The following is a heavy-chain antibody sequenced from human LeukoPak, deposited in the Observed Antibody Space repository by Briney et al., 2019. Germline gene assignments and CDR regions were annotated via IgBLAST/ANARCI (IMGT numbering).Heavy chain of an antibody. Sequence: GGSLRLSCAASGLTVSTNYMSWVRQAPGKGLEWVSVIYHGGTTFYAESVKGRFAISRDNSENTLYLQMNNLRAEDTAVYYCARDAIYGDYLYYFDYRGQGTLVTVSS. CDR1: GLTVSTNY. CDR2: IYHGGTT. J-gene: IGHJ4*02. CDR3: ARDAIYGDYLYYFDY. V-gene: IGHV3-66*01. D-gene: IGHD4-17*01.